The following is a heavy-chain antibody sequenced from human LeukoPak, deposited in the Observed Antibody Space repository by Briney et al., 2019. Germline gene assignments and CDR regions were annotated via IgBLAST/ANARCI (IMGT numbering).Heavy chain of an antibody. V-gene: IGHV1-46*01. J-gene: IGHJ4*02. CDR2: INPSGGST. CDR3: ASPSYYDFWSGYYPLDY. Sequence: ASVKVSCKASGYTFTSYYMHWVRQAPGRGLEWMGIINPSGGSTSYAQKFQGRVTMTRDTSTSTVYMELSSLRSEDTAVYYCASPSYYDFWSGYYPLDYWGQGTLVTVSS. CDR1: GYTFTSYY. D-gene: IGHD3-3*01.